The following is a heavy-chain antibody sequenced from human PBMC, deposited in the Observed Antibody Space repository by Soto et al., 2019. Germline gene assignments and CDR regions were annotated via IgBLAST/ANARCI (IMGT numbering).Heavy chain of an antibody. J-gene: IGHJ5*02. CDR1: GYTFTSYG. V-gene: IGHV1-18*04. CDR3: GRGGGFLAGAGTGDWFDP. D-gene: IGHD6-13*01. CDR2: ISAYNGNT. Sequence: QVQLVQSGAEVKKPGASVKVSCKASGYTFTSYGISWVRQAPGQGLEWMGWISAYNGNTNYAQKLQGRVTMTTDTPTSTAYRELRSLRADDKAEYYCGRGGGFLAGAGTGDWFDPWGQGTLVTVSS.